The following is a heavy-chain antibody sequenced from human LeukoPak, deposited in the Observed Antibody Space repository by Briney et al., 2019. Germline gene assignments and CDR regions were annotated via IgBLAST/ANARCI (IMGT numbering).Heavy chain of an antibody. D-gene: IGHD5/OR15-5a*01. CDR3: ARGPSVYQYFQH. CDR1: GFTVGSNF. Sequence: PGGSLRLSCAASGFTVGSNFMTWVRQAPGKGLEWVSVIYSGGSTYYADSVRGRFTISRDNSKNTLYLQMNSLRADDTAVYYCARGPSVYQYFQHWGQGTLVTVSS. J-gene: IGHJ1*01. CDR2: IYSGGST. V-gene: IGHV3-66*01.